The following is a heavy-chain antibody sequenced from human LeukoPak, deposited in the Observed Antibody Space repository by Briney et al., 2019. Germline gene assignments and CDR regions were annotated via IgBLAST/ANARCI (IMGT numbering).Heavy chain of an antibody. CDR3: ARDSGDSSSSAYIDY. CDR1: GFTFSSYA. Sequence: GGSLRLSCAASGFTFSSYAMHSVRQAPGKGLEWVAVISYDGSNKYYADSVKGRFTISRDNSKNTLYLQMNSLRAEDTAVYYCARDSGDSSSSAYIDYWGQGTLVTVSS. J-gene: IGHJ4*02. D-gene: IGHD6-6*01. V-gene: IGHV3-30-3*01. CDR2: ISYDGSNK.